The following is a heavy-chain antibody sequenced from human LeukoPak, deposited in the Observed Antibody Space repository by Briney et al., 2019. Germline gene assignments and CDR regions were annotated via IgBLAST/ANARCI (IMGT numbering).Heavy chain of an antibody. D-gene: IGHD1-26*01. V-gene: IGHV1-18*01. CDR3: AREIVGAPAGGYFDY. J-gene: IGHJ4*02. CDR2: ISAYNGNT. Sequence: GASVKVSCKASGYTFTSYGISWMRQAPGQGLEWMGWISAYNGNTNYAQKLQGRVTMTTDTSTSTAYMELRSLRSDDTAVYYCAREIVGAPAGGYFDYWGQGTLVTVSS. CDR1: GYTFTSYG.